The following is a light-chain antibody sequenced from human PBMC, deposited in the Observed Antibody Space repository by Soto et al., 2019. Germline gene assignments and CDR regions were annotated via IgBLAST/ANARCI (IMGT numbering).Light chain of an antibody. J-gene: IGLJ1*01. Sequence: QFPMTQPAFVPGSTGHSITISCTGTCSDVGGYNYVSWYQQHPGKAPKLMIYDVSNRPSGVSNRFSGSKSGNTASLTISGLQAEDEADYYCSSYTSSSTYVFGTGT. CDR1: CSDVGGYNY. CDR2: DVS. V-gene: IGLV2-14*01. CDR3: SSYTSSSTYV.